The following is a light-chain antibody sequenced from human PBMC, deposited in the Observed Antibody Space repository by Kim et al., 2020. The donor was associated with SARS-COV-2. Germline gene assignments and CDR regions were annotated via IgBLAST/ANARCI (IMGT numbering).Light chain of an antibody. V-gene: IGLV1-40*01. CDR1: NSNIGAGYD. CDR2: ANT. CDR3: QSYDSSLSGYV. J-gene: IGLJ1*01. Sequence: QSVLTQPPSVSVAPGQRVTISCTGSNSNIGAGYDVHWYQHLPGTAPKLLIYANTHRPSGVPDRFSGSKSGTSASLAITGLQAEDEADYYCQSYDSSLSGYVFGPGTKVTVL.